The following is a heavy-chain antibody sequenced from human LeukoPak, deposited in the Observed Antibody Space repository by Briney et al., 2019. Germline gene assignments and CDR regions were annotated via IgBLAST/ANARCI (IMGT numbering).Heavy chain of an antibody. Sequence: ASVKVSFKVSGYTLTELSMHWVRQAPGKGLEWMGGFDPEDGETIYAQKFQGRVTMTEDTSTDTAYMELSSLRSEDTAVYYCATGRGSYYYDSSGYLDYWGQGTLVTVSS. D-gene: IGHD3-22*01. CDR3: ATGRGSYYYDSSGYLDY. V-gene: IGHV1-24*01. CDR1: GYTLTELS. CDR2: FDPEDGET. J-gene: IGHJ4*02.